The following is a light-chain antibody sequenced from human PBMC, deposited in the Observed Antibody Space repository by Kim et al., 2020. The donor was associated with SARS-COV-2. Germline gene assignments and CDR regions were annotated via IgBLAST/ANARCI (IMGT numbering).Light chain of an antibody. CDR1: QNVNSNF. Sequence: EIVLTQSPGTLSLSPGERATLSCRASQNVNSNFLAWYQQRPGQAPRLLIYGASNRAPGIPDRVSGSGSGRDFTLTISRLEAEDFAVYYCQHFGSLTPRYSFGQGTKLEI. J-gene: IGKJ2*03. V-gene: IGKV3-20*01. CDR2: GAS. CDR3: QHFGSLTPRYS.